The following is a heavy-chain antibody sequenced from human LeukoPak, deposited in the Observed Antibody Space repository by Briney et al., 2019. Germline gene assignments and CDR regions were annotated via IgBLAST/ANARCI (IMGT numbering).Heavy chain of an antibody. Sequence: GGSLRLSCAASGFTFSTHAMSWVRQAPGKGLEWVSSISGSGGSTYYADSVKGRFTISKDTSKKTVHLQMNSLRAEDTAVYYCAKSGVQWLVQENWFDPWGQGTLVTVSS. V-gene: IGHV3-23*01. CDR2: ISGSGGST. CDR1: GFTFSTHA. J-gene: IGHJ5*02. D-gene: IGHD6-19*01. CDR3: AKSGVQWLVQENWFDP.